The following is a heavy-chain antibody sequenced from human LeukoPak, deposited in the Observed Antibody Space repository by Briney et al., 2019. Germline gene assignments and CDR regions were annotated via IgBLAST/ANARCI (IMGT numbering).Heavy chain of an antibody. CDR1: GGSISSSSYY. CDR2: INHSGST. J-gene: IGHJ4*02. CDR3: ASRYGDYADDY. Sequence: PSETLSLTCTVSGGSISSSSYYWGWIRQPPGKGLEWIGEINHSGSTNYNPSLKSRVTISVDTSKNQFSLKLSSVTAADTAVYYCASRYGDYADDYWGQGTLVTVSS. D-gene: IGHD4-17*01. V-gene: IGHV4-39*07.